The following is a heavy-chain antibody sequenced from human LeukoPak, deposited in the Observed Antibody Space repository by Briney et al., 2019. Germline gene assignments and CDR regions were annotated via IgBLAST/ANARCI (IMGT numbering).Heavy chain of an antibody. J-gene: IGHJ5*01. CDR1: GASVTSHS. V-gene: IGHV4-59*02. Sequence: SETLSLTCSVSGASVTSHSWSWIRQPPGKQLESIGMIYNSVTTNYRPSRKSRVTISVDASKNQLSLKLSSVTAADTAVYYCARGGASSHWFGSWGQGTLVTVSS. CDR3: ARGGASSHWFGS. CDR2: IYNSVTT. D-gene: IGHD6-13*01.